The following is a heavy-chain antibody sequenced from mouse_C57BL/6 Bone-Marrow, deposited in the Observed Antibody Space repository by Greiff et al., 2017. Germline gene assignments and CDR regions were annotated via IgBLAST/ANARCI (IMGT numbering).Heavy chain of an antibody. Sequence: QVQLQHPGAELVRPGTSVKLSCKASGYTFTSYWMHWVKQRPGQGLEWIGVIDPSDSYTNYNQKFKGKDTLTVDTSSSTAYMQLSSLTSEDSAVYYCARDSYDGYYLYYAMDYWGQGTSVTVSS. J-gene: IGHJ4*01. CDR2: IDPSDSYT. D-gene: IGHD2-3*01. CDR3: ARDSYDGYYLYYAMDY. CDR1: GYTFTSYW. V-gene: IGHV1-59*01.